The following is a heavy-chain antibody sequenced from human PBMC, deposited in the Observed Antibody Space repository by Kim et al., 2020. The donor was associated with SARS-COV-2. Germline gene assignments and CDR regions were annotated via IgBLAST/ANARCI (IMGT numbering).Heavy chain of an antibody. Sequence: ASVKVSCKASGYTFTGYYMHWVRQAPGQGLEWMGRINPNSGGTNYAQKFQGRVTMTRDTSISTAYMELSRLRSDDTAVYYCARERSIAARPYYYYGMDVWGQGTTVTVSS. J-gene: IGHJ6*02. CDR2: INPNSGGT. CDR3: ARERSIAARPYYYYGMDV. CDR1: GYTFTGYY. D-gene: IGHD6-6*01. V-gene: IGHV1-2*06.